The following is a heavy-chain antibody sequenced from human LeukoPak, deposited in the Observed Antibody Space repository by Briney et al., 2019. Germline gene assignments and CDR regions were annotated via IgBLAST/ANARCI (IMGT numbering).Heavy chain of an antibody. J-gene: IGHJ4*02. V-gene: IGHV1-2*02. CDR3: ARRGSTSDSAYFLDS. D-gene: IGHD3-16*01. CDR1: GYTFTGYY. Sequence: ASVRVSCKASGYTFTGYYIHWVRQAPGQGLEWMGWINPKSGGTKYAQKFQGRVTMTRDTSIGTAYMDLSRLRSDDTGVYYCARRGSTSDSAYFLDSWGQGTLATVSS. CDR2: INPKSGGT.